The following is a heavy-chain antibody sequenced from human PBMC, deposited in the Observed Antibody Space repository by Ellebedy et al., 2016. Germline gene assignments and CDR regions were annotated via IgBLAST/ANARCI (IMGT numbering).Heavy chain of an antibody. D-gene: IGHD2-21*01. Sequence: GESLKISCVGSGFTFSNYWMTWVRQAPGRGLEWVANINQDETRRNYADSVKGRFTIFRDNAKNSLDLQMNSLRVQDTAVYYCARVAYEDEGFDYWGQGTLVSVSS. V-gene: IGHV3-7*01. CDR3: ARVAYEDEGFDY. CDR1: GFTFSNYW. CDR2: INQDETRR. J-gene: IGHJ4*02.